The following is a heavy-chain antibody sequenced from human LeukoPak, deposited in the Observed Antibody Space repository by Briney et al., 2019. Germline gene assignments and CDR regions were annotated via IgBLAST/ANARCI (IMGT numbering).Heavy chain of an antibody. CDR2: ISYRGST. CDR3: ARFYYDSRGYWYYFDY. D-gene: IGHD3-22*01. CDR1: GGSISSYY. J-gene: IGHJ4*02. Sequence: PSETLSLTCTVSGGSISSYYWSWIRQPPGKGLERIGYISYRGSTNYNPSLKSRVTISVDTSKNQFSLKLSSVTAADTAVYYCARFYYDSRGYWYYFDYWGRGTLVTVSS. V-gene: IGHV4-59*08.